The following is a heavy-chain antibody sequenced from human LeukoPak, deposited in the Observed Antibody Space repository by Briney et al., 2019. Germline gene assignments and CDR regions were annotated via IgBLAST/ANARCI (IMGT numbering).Heavy chain of an antibody. CDR2: INPSGGST. CDR1: GYTFTSYY. V-gene: IGHV1-46*01. D-gene: IGHD5-12*01. Sequence: GASVKVSCKASGYTFTSYYMHWVRQAPGQGLEWMGIINPSGGSTSYAQKFQGRVTMTRDMSTSTVYMELSSLRSEDTAVYYCARDVSGQTTATTFDYWGQGTLVTVSS. J-gene: IGHJ4*02. CDR3: ARDVSGQTTATTFDY.